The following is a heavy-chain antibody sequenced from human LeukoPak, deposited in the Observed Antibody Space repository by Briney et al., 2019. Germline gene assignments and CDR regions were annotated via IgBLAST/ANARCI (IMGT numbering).Heavy chain of an antibody. CDR1: GGSFSGYY. Sequence: KPSETLSLTCAVYGGSFSGYYWSWIRQPPGKGLEWIGEINHSGSTNYNPSLKSRVTISVDTSKNQFSLKLSSVTAADTAVYYCARALNYYDSSSRMDVWGQGTTVTVSS. J-gene: IGHJ6*02. CDR2: INHSGST. CDR3: ARALNYYDSSSRMDV. D-gene: IGHD3-22*01. V-gene: IGHV4-34*01.